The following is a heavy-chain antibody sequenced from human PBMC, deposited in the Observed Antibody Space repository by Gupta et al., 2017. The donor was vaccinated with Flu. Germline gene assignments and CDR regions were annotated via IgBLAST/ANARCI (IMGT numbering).Heavy chain of an antibody. CDR1: GGSISSSSYY. CDR3: AIEGMWVGDYYYGMDV. J-gene: IGHJ6*02. CDR2: IYYSGST. D-gene: IGHD1-26*01. V-gene: IGHV4-39*02. Sequence: QLQLQESGPGLVKPSETLSLTCTVSGGSISSSSYYWGWIRQPPGKGLEWIGSIYYSGSTYYNPSLKSRVTISVDTSKNQFSLKLGSVTAADTAVYYCAIEGMWVGDYYYGMDVWGQGTTVTVSS.